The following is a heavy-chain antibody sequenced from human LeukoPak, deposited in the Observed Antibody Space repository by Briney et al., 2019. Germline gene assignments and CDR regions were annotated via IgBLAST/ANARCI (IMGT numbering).Heavy chain of an antibody. J-gene: IGHJ4*02. D-gene: IGHD3-10*01. CDR1: GFTFSSYG. CDR3: AKSRYYYGSGSYLF. Sequence: PGGSLRLSCAASGFTFSSYGMSWVRQAPGKGLEWVSAISGSGGSTYYADSVKGRFTISRDNSKNTLYLQMNSLRAEDTAVYYCAKSRYYYGSGSYLFGGQGTLVTVSS. V-gene: IGHV3-23*01. CDR2: ISGSGGST.